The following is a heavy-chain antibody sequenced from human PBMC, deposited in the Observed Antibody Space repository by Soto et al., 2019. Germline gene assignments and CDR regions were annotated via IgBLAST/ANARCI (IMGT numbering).Heavy chain of an antibody. CDR1: GYTFPSYA. CDR2: INAGNGNT. V-gene: IGHV1-3*01. J-gene: IGHJ3*02. CDR3: ATPLNYDFWSGWSHAFDI. Sequence: ASVKVSCKASGYTFPSYAMHWVRQAPGQRLEWMGWINAGNGNTKYSQKFQGRVTITRDTSASTAYMELSSLRSEDTAVYYCATPLNYDFWSGWSHAFDIWGQGTMVTV. D-gene: IGHD3-3*01.